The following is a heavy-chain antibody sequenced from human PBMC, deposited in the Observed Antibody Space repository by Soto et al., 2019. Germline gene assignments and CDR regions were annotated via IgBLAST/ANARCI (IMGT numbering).Heavy chain of an antibody. V-gene: IGHV1-3*01. CDR2: INAGNGNT. CDR1: GYTFTIYA. D-gene: IGHD3-22*01. Sequence: ASVKGSCKASGYTFTIYAMHWVRQAPGQRLEWMGWINAGNGNTKYSQKFQGRVTITRDTSASTAYMELSSLRSEDTAVYYCASSPNYYDSSGYNIHHWGQGTLVTVSS. CDR3: ASSPNYYDSSGYNIHH. J-gene: IGHJ1*01.